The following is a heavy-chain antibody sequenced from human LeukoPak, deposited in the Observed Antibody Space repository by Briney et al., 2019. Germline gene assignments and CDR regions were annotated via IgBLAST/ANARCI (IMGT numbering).Heavy chain of an antibody. Sequence: GGSLRLSCAASGFTFSSYWMHWVRQIPGKGLEWVSYISSSSSTIYYADSVKGRFTISRDNAKNSLYLQMNSLRAEDTAVYYCARAGGVDSSGYYYGTIDYWGQGTLVTVSS. CDR2: ISSSSSTI. CDR1: GFTFSSYW. J-gene: IGHJ4*02. V-gene: IGHV3-48*01. D-gene: IGHD3-22*01. CDR3: ARAGGVDSSGYYYGTIDY.